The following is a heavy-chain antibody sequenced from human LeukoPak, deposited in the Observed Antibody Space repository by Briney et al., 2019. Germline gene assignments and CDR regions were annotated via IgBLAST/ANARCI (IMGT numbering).Heavy chain of an antibody. CDR3: ARVGYSSSWYVLYY. D-gene: IGHD6-13*01. V-gene: IGHV4-61*02. J-gene: IGHJ4*02. CDR2: IYTSGST. Sequence: PSETLSLTCTVSGGSISSGSYYWSWIRQPAGKGLEWIGRIYTSGSTNYNPSLKSRVTISVDTSKNQFSLKLSSVTAADTAVYYCARVGYSSSWYVLYYWGQGTLVTVSS. CDR1: GGSISSGSYY.